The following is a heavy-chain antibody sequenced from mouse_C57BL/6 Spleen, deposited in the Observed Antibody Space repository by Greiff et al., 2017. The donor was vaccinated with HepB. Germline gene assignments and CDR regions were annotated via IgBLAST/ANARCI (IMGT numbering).Heavy chain of an antibody. Sequence: QVTLKVSGPGILQSSQTLSLTCSFSGFSLSTSGMGVSWIRQPSGKGLEWLAHIYWDDDKRYNPSLKSRLTISKDTSRNQVFLKITSVDTADTATYYCAQGAYDYDEKDLAWAWFAYWGQGTLVTVSA. CDR1: GFSLSTSGMG. D-gene: IGHD2-4*01. CDR3: AQGAYDYDEKDLAWAWFAY. CDR2: IYWDDDK. V-gene: IGHV8-12*01. J-gene: IGHJ3*01.